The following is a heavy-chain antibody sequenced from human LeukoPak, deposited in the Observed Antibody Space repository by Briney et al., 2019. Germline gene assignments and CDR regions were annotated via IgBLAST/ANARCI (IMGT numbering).Heavy chain of an antibody. D-gene: IGHD6-13*01. CDR1: GYSISSGYY. V-gene: IGHV4-38-2*01. CDR2: IYHSGST. CDR3: APSISPAGTDH. J-gene: IGHJ4*02. Sequence: SETLSLTCAVSGYSISSGYYWAWIRQPPGKGLEWIGSIYHSGSTYYNPSLKSRVTISVDTSKNQFSLRLSSVTAAVTAYYYCAPSISPAGTDHWGQGTLVTVSS.